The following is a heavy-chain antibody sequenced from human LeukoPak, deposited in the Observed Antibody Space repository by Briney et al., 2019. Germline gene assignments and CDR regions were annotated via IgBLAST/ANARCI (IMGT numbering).Heavy chain of an antibody. CDR3: AKGRVEWVVYAISLSH. Sequence: PGGSLRLSCAASGFTFSSYAMSWVRQAPGKGLEWVSAISGSGGSTYYAESVKGRFTISRDNSKNTLYLQMTSLRAAETAVYYCAKGRVEWVVYAISLSHWGQGTLVTVSS. D-gene: IGHD2-8*02. V-gene: IGHV3-23*01. CDR1: GFTFSSYA. J-gene: IGHJ4*02. CDR2: ISGSGGST.